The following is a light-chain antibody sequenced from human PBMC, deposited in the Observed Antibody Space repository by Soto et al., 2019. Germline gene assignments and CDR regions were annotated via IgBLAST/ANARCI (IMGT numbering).Light chain of an antibody. CDR3: QQYGSSPPIT. J-gene: IGKJ5*01. CDR1: QSVSSSY. Sequence: EIVLTQSPSTLYLSPGERVTLSCSGSQSVSSSYLAWYQQKPGQAPRLLIYGASSRATGIPDRFSGSGSGTDFTLTISRLEPEDFAVYYCQQYGSSPPITFGQGTRLEIK. CDR2: GAS. V-gene: IGKV3-20*01.